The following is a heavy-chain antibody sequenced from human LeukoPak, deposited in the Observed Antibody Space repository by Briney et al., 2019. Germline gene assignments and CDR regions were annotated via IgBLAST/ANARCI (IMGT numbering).Heavy chain of an antibody. CDR1: GFTFSSYA. J-gene: IGHJ4*02. CDR3: ALSRTLDY. D-gene: IGHD6-13*01. Sequence: PGRSLRLSCAASGFTFSSYAMSWVRQAPGKGLEWVAKIKQDGSEKYYVDSVKGRFTISRDNAKNSLYLQMNSLRAEDTAVYYCALSRTLDYWGQGTLVTVSS. V-gene: IGHV3-7*01. CDR2: IKQDGSEK.